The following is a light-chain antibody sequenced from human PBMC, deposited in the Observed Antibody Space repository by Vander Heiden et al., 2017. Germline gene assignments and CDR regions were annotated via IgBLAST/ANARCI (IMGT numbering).Light chain of an antibody. CDR3: QVWDRNAVV. J-gene: IGLJ3*02. Sequence: SYEPTQTLSVSVAPGETARIACGRDTIGTKSVHWDHQRPGQAPVLVIYTDTNRPSGIPERFSGSNSGNTATLTIGGSQAGDEGYYFCQVWDRNAVVFGGGTKLTVL. CDR2: TDT. CDR1: TIGTKS. V-gene: IGLV3-9*01.